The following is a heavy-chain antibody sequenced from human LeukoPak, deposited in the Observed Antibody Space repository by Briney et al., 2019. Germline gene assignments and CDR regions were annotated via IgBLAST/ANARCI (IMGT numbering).Heavy chain of an antibody. CDR1: GGSISRYY. J-gene: IGHJ4*02. D-gene: IGHD1-26*01. Sequence: SETLSLTCTLSGGSISRYYGSCIRQPAGKGLDWIGRIYTSRSTNYNASLKSRVSMSVDTSKNQFSLKLSSVTAEDTAVFYCARENSGSYREFDYWGQGTLVTVSS. CDR3: ARENSGSYREFDY. V-gene: IGHV4-4*07. CDR2: IYTSRST.